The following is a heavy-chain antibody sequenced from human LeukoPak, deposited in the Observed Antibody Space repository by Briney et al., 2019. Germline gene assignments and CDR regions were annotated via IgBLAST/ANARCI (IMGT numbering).Heavy chain of an antibody. CDR2: IRYDGNNK. D-gene: IGHD4-23*01. CDR3: AKPSGVYGGNWKSYYFDY. CDR1: GFTFSSYG. V-gene: IGHV3-30*02. J-gene: IGHJ4*02. Sequence: PGGSLRLSCAASGFTFSSYGMHWVRQAPGKGLEWVAFIRYDGNNKYYADSVKGRFTISRDNSKNTLYLQMNSLRAEDTAVYYCAKPSGVYGGNWKSYYFDYWGQGTLVTVSS.